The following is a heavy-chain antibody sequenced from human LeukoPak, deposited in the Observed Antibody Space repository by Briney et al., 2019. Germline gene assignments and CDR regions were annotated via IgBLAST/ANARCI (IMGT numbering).Heavy chain of an antibody. J-gene: IGHJ4*02. CDR1: GGTFSSYA. D-gene: IGHD3-10*01. Sequence: SVKVSCKASGGTFSSYAISWVRQAPGQGLEWMGGIIPTFGTANYAQKFQGRVTITADKSTSTAYMELSSLRSEDTAVYYCAREGGSGSYYMDWGQGTLVTVSS. CDR3: AREGGSGSYYMD. CDR2: IIPTFGTA. V-gene: IGHV1-69*06.